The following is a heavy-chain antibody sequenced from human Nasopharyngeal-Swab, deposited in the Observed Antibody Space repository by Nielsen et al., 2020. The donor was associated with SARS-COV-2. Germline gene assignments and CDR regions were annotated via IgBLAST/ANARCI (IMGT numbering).Heavy chain of an antibody. CDR2: ISSSSSYI. D-gene: IGHD3-10*01. CDR1: GFTFSSYS. Sequence: GGSLRLSCAASGFTFSSYSMNWVRQAPGKGLEWVSSISSSSSYIYYADSVKGRFTISRDNAKNSLYLQMNSLRAEDTAVYYCARGRYYYGSGSYYNGVWGQGTLVTVSS. J-gene: IGHJ4*02. CDR3: ARGRYYYGSGSYYNGV. V-gene: IGHV3-21*01.